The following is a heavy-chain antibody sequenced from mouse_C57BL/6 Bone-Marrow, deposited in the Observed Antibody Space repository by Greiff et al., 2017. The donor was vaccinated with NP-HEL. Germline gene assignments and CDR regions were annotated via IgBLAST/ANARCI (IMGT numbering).Heavy chain of an antibody. CDR2: IWWDDDK. V-gene: IGHV8-8*01. CDR3: ARMISTTVVARNYAMDY. J-gene: IGHJ4*01. D-gene: IGHD1-1*01. CDR1: GFSLSTFGMG. Sequence: QVTLKESGPGILQPSQTLSLTCSFSGFSLSTFGMGVGWIRQPSGKGLEWLAHIWWDDDKYYNPALKSRLTISKDTSKNQVFLKIANVDTAETTTYYCARMISTTVVARNYAMDYWGQGTSVTVSS.